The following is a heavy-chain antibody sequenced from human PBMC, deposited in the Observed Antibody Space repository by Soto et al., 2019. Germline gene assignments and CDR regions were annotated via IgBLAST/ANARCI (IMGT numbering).Heavy chain of an antibody. CDR1: GYTFTSYG. CDR2: ISAYNGNT. Sequence: ASVKVSCKASGYTFTSYGISWVRQAPGQGLEGMGWISAYNGNTNYAQKLQGRVTMTTDTSTSTAYMELRSLTSDDTAVYYCARANTYYYDSSGYYNWFDPWGQGTPVTVSS. V-gene: IGHV1-18*04. CDR3: ARANTYYYDSSGYYNWFDP. J-gene: IGHJ5*02. D-gene: IGHD3-22*01.